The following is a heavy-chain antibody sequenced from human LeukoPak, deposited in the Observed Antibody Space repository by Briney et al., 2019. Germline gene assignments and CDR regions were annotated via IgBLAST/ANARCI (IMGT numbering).Heavy chain of an antibody. CDR3: AKDDCCGGSCYFF. D-gene: IGHD2-15*01. CDR1: GFTFSSYA. J-gene: IGHJ4*02. Sequence: GGSLRFSCAASGFTFSSYAMSWVRQAPGKGLEGVSAISGSGGSTYYADSVKGRFTISRDNSKNTLYLQMNSLRAEDTAVYYCAKDDCCGGSCYFFWGQGTLVTVSS. CDR2: ISGSGGST. V-gene: IGHV3-23*01.